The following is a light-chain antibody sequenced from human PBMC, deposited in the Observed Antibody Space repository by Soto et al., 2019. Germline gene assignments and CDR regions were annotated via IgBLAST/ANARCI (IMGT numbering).Light chain of an antibody. CDR3: QQLNTYLIT. CDR1: QGISGY. CDR2: STS. V-gene: IGKV1-9*01. J-gene: IGKJ5*01. Sequence: DIHLTQSPSFLSSSLGDRVTITFLASQGISGYLAWYQQKPGKVPKLLIYSTSTLQSGVPSRFSGGASGTEFTLSISGLQPEDFATYYCQQLNTYLITFGQGTRLEI.